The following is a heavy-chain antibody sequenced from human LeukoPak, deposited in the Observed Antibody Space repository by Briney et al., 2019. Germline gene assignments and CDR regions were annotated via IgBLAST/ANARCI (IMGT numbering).Heavy chain of an antibody. J-gene: IGHJ6*03. Sequence: KPSETLSLTCTVSGGSISSYYWSWIRQPAGKGLEWIGRIYTSGTTHYNPSLKSRITMSVDTSKNQFSLKLSSVTAADTAVYYCARIRGYGSDYYYYYMDVWDKGTTVTVSS. D-gene: IGHD6-19*01. CDR1: GGSISSYY. V-gene: IGHV4-4*07. CDR3: ARIRGYGSDYYYYYMDV. CDR2: IYTSGTT.